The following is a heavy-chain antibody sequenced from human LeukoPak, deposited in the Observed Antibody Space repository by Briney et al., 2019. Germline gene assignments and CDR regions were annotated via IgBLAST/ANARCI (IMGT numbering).Heavy chain of an antibody. CDR3: ARVLYSDILTGYWLDY. J-gene: IGHJ4*02. V-gene: IGHV3-33*01. D-gene: IGHD3-9*01. CDR1: GFTFSSYG. CDR2: IWYDGSNK. Sequence: PGGSLRLSCAASGFTFSSYGMHWVRQAPGKGLEWVAVIWYDGSNKYYADSVKGRFTISRDNSKNTLYLQMNSLRAEDTAIYYCARVLYSDILTGYWLDYWGQGTLVTVSS.